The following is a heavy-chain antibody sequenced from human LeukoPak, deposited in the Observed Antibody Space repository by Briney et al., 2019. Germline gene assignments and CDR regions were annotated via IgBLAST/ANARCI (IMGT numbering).Heavy chain of an antibody. J-gene: IGHJ3*02. Sequence: KPSETLSLTCTVSGGSISSSSYYWGWIRQPPGKGLEWIGSIYYSGSTYYNPSLKSRVTISVDASKNQFSLKLSSVTAADTAVYYCARHSYSSSWYGAFDIWGQGTMVTVSS. D-gene: IGHD6-13*01. CDR1: GGSISSSSYY. CDR3: ARHSYSSSWYGAFDI. CDR2: IYYSGST. V-gene: IGHV4-39*01.